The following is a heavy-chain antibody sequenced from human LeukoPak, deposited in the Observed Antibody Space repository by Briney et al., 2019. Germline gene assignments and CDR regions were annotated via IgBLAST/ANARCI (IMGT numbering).Heavy chain of an antibody. Sequence: GGSPRLSCAASGFTLSSYWMHWVRPAPGKGLEWVSRINSDGGTTNSADSVKGRFTLSRDYAKNTLYLQMNSLRDEDTAVYYCVRVGKCGGDCYWTDGYFQHWGQGTLVTVSS. J-gene: IGHJ1*01. V-gene: IGHV3-74*01. CDR2: INSDGGTT. CDR3: VRVGKCGGDCYWTDGYFQH. CDR1: GFTLSSYW. D-gene: IGHD2-21*02.